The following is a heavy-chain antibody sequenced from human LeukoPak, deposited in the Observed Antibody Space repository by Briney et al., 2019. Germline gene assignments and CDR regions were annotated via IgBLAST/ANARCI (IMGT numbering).Heavy chain of an antibody. J-gene: IGHJ4*02. CDR2: IDYDGTIT. D-gene: IGHD3-22*01. CDR3: ASGDSGYYSSYYFDY. Sequence: PGGSLRLSCAASGFPFSSYWMHWVRQAPGKGLVWVSRIDYDGTITTYADSVKGRFTISRDNAKNSLYLQMNSLRAEDTAVYYCASGDSGYYSSYYFDYWGQGTLVTVSS. CDR1: GFPFSSYW. V-gene: IGHV3-74*01.